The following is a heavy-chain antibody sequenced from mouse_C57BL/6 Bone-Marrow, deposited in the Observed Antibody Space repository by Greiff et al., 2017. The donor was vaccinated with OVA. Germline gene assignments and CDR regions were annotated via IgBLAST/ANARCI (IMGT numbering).Heavy chain of an antibody. CDR1: GFSLSTFGMG. CDR3: ARTYYYGSSYNDY. J-gene: IGHJ2*01. D-gene: IGHD1-1*01. Sequence: ESGPGILQPSQTLSLTCSFSGFSLSTFGMGVGWIRQPSGKGLEWLAHIWWGDDKYYNPALESRLTISKYTSKNQVFLKSANVDTADTATYYGARTYYYGSSYNDYWGQGTTLTVSS. CDR2: IWWGDDK. V-gene: IGHV8-8*01.